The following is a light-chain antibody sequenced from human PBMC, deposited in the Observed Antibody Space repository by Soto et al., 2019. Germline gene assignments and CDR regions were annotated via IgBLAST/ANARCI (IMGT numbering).Light chain of an antibody. V-gene: IGLV2-14*01. CDR3: SSYTSSSILYV. CDR2: DVS. CDR1: SSDVGGYNY. J-gene: IGLJ1*01. Sequence: QSALTQPASGYGSPGQSITISCTGTSSDVGGYNYVSWYQQHPGKAPKLMIYDVSNRPSGVSNRFSGSKSGNTASLTISGLQAEDEADYYCSSYTSSSILYVFGTGTKVTVL.